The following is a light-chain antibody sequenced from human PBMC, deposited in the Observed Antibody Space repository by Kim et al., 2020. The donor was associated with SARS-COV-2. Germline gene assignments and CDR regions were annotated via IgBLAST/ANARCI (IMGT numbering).Light chain of an antibody. V-gene: IGLV2-23*02. CDR2: DVS. CDR1: SSDVGGYIL. J-gene: IGLJ2*01. Sequence: QSALTQPASVSGSPGQSITISCTGTSSDVGGYILVSWYQQHPGKAPKLMISDVSKRPSGVSNRFSGSKSGNTASLTISGLQADDEADYYCCSYAGSNTWVFGGGTQLTVL. CDR3: CSYAGSNTWV.